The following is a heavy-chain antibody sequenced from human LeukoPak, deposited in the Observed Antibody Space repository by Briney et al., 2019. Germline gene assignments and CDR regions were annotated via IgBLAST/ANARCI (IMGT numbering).Heavy chain of an antibody. J-gene: IGHJ4*02. Sequence: GGSLRLSCAASGFTVSSNYMSWVRQAPGKGLEWVSVIYSGGSTYYADSVKGRFTISRDNSKNTLYLQMNSLRAEDTAVYYSARGRELLHFDYWGQGTLVTVSS. D-gene: IGHD1-26*01. V-gene: IGHV3-66*02. CDR2: IYSGGST. CDR3: ARGRELLHFDY. CDR1: GFTVSSNY.